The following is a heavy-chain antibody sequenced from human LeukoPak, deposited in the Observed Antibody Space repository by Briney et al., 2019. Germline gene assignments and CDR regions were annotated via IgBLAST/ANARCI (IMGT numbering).Heavy chain of an antibody. V-gene: IGHV1-69*05. D-gene: IGHD2-15*01. J-gene: IGHJ5*02. CDR1: GGTFSSYA. CDR3: ARDSVLCSGGSCYSGWFDP. Sequence: SVKVSCKASGGTFSSYAISWVRQAPGQGLEWMGGIIPIFGTANYAQKFQGRVTITTDASMSTAYMELSSLRSEDTAVYYCARDSVLCSGGSCYSGWFDPWGQGTLVTVSS. CDR2: IIPIFGTA.